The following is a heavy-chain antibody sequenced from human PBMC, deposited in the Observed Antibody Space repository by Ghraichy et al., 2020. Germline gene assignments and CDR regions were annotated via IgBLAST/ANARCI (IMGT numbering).Heavy chain of an antibody. CDR1: GGSISSYC. CDR3: ASGRAGYSSGWTPLYYYGMDV. Sequence: SQTISLTCTVSGGSISSYCWSWIRQPPGKGLEWIGYIYYSGSTNYNPSLKSRVTISVDTSKNQFSLKLSSVTAADTAVYYCASGRAGYSSGWTPLYYYGMDVWGQGTTVTVSS. D-gene: IGHD6-19*01. V-gene: IGHV4-59*01. J-gene: IGHJ6*02. CDR2: IYYSGST.